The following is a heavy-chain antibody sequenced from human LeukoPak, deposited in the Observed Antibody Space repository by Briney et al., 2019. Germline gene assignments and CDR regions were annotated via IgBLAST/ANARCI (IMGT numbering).Heavy chain of an antibody. CDR3: AREHHAPVQRYYSDSTSYSAFDV. CDR1: GFTFSGYT. Sequence: GGSLRLSCAASGFTFSGYTMNWVRQAPGKGLEWVSSISSSSRFIYYADSMKGRVTISRDTPKNSLYLQMHSLRAEDTAVYYCAREHHAPVQRYYSDSTSYSAFDVWGQGTMVTVSS. D-gene: IGHD3-22*01. CDR2: ISSSSRFI. V-gene: IGHV3-21*01. J-gene: IGHJ3*01.